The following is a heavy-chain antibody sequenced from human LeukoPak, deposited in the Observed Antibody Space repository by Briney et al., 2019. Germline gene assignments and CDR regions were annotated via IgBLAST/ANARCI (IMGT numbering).Heavy chain of an antibody. Sequence: GGSLRLSCAASGFTFSSYAMSWVRQAPGKGLEWVSAISGSGGSTYYADSVKGRFTISRDNSKNTLYLQMNSLRAEDTAVYYCAKGGSSSSYYYYYYYMDVWGKGTTVTVSS. V-gene: IGHV3-23*01. CDR2: ISGSGGST. D-gene: IGHD6-6*01. CDR3: AKGGSSSSYYYYYYYMDV. CDR1: GFTFSSYA. J-gene: IGHJ6*03.